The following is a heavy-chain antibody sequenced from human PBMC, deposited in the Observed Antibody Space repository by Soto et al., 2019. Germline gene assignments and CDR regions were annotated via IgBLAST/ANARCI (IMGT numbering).Heavy chain of an antibody. D-gene: IGHD6-13*01. CDR1: GFTFTSSA. J-gene: IGHJ6*02. CDR3: AAGGIAAAGPYYYYYGMDV. V-gene: IGHV1-58*01. Sequence: ASVKVSCKASGFTFTSSAVQWVRQARGQRLEWIGWIVVGSGNTNYAQKFQERVTITRDMSTSTAYMELSSLRSEDTAVYYCAAGGIAAAGPYYYYYGMDVWGQGTTVTVSS. CDR2: IVVGSGNT.